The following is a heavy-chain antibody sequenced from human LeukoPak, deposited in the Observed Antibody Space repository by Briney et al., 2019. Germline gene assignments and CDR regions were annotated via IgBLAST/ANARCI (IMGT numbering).Heavy chain of an antibody. Sequence: GGSLRLSCAVSGFTFSDYYMSWVRQAPGKGLEWVSVIYSGGSTHYADSVKGRFTISRDNSKNTLYLQMNSLRAEDTAVYYCARDRLRFGDYYFDYWGQGTLVTVST. J-gene: IGHJ4*02. V-gene: IGHV3-66*01. CDR3: ARDRLRFGDYYFDY. D-gene: IGHD4-17*01. CDR1: GFTFSDYY. CDR2: IYSGGST.